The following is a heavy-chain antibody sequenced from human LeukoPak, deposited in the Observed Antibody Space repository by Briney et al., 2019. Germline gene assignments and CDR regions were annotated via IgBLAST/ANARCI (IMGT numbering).Heavy chain of an antibody. CDR1: GFTFSSYG. D-gene: IGHD6-13*01. V-gene: IGHV3-30*03. J-gene: IGHJ4*02. CDR3: ARYLAADYYFDY. CDR2: ISYDGSNK. Sequence: GGSLRLSCAASGFTFSSYGMHWVRQAQGKGLEWVAVISYDGSNKYYADSVKGRFTISRDNAKNSLYLQMNSLRAEDTAVYYCARYLAADYYFDYWGQGTLVTVSS.